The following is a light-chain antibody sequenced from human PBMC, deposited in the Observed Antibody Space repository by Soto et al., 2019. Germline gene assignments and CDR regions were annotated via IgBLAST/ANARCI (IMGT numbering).Light chain of an antibody. CDR1: QSISSW. V-gene: IGKV1-5*01. J-gene: IGKJ1*01. CDR3: HQYYTYPWK. CDR2: DAS. Sequence: DIQTAQAPSALSASVGDGVTMTCRASQSISSWLAWYQQKPGKAPKLLINDASSLESGVPSRFSGSGSGTEFSLTISSLQPDDFATYYCHQYYTYPWKCGQGNKGDIK.